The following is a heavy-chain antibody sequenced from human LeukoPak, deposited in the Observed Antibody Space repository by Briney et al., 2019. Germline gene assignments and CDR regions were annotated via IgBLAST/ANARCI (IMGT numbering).Heavy chain of an antibody. Sequence: GGSLRLSCAASGFTFSSYSMNWVRQAPGKGLEWVSYISSSSSTIYYADSVKGRFTISRDNAKNSLYLQMNSLRAEDTAVYYCAKGPGWAAATHFDYWGQGTLVTVSS. D-gene: IGHD2-15*01. CDR1: GFTFSSYS. V-gene: IGHV3-48*01. CDR3: AKGPGWAAATHFDY. J-gene: IGHJ4*02. CDR2: ISSSSSTI.